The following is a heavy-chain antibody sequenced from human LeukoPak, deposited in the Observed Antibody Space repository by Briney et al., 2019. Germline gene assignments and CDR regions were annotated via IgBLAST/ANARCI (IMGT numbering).Heavy chain of an antibody. Sequence: PSETLCLTCTVSGGSISSYYWSWIRQPAGKGLEWIGRIYTSGSTNYNPSLKSRVTMSVDTSKNQFSLKLSSVTAADTAVYYCARDIGGYYDILTGYHGYFDYWGQGTLVTVSS. D-gene: IGHD3-9*01. CDR1: GGSISSYY. V-gene: IGHV4-4*07. J-gene: IGHJ4*02. CDR2: IYTSGST. CDR3: ARDIGGYYDILTGYHGYFDY.